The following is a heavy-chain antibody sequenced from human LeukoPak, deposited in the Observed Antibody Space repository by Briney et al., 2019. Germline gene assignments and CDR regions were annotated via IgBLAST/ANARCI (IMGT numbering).Heavy chain of an antibody. D-gene: IGHD3-10*01. J-gene: IGHJ4*02. CDR2: IKEDGSEK. CDR3: ARDSVRGVLYDY. CDR1: GFPFNTYR. V-gene: IGHV3-7*01. Sequence: GGSLRLSCAASGFPFNTYRMSWVRQAPGKRLEWVANIKEDGSEKNYVDSVKGRFIISRDNTKNSLYLQMNSLRDEDTAVYYCARDSVRGVLYDYWGQGTLVTVSS.